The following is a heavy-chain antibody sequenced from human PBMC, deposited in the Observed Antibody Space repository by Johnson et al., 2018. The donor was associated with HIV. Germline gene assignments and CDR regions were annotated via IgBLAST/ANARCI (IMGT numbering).Heavy chain of an antibody. J-gene: IGHJ3*02. V-gene: IGHV3-64*01. D-gene: IGHD7-27*01. CDR1: GFTFSSYA. CDR2: ISSNGGST. CDR3: AKDERQLGGWSHAFDI. Sequence: VQLVESGGGLVQPGGSLRLSCAASGFTFSSYAMSWVRQAPGKGLEYVSAISSNGGSTYYANSVKGRFTISRDNAKNALYLQLNSLKPEDTAVYYCAKDERQLGGWSHAFDIWGQGTVLTVSS.